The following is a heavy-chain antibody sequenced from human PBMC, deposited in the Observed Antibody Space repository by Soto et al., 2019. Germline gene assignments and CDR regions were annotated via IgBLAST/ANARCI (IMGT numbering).Heavy chain of an antibody. V-gene: IGHV3-74*01. CDR1: GFTFSSYG. D-gene: IGHD3-10*01. J-gene: IGHJ6*02. CDR2: IKSDGSGT. CDR3: ARGNYGSGSNYYYGLDV. Sequence: PGGSLRLSCAASGFTFSSYGMHWVRQAPGKGLVWVSRIKSDGSGTSYADSVKGRLTISRDNAKNTLYLQMNSLRAEDTAVYYCARGNYGSGSNYYYGLDVWGQGTTVTVSS.